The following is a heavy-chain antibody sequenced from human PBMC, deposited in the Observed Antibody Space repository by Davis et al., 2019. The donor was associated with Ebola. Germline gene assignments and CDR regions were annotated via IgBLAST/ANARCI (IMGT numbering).Heavy chain of an antibody. CDR2: IYYSGST. D-gene: IGHD4-17*01. Sequence: SETLSLTCTVSGGSISSGDYYWSWIRQPPGKGLEWIGYIYYSGSTYYNPSLKSRVTISVDTSKNQFSLKLSSVTAADTAVYYCARVPLTTVTSDAFDIWGQGTMVTVSS. J-gene: IGHJ3*02. CDR3: ARVPLTTVTSDAFDI. CDR1: GGSISSGDYY. V-gene: IGHV4-30-4*01.